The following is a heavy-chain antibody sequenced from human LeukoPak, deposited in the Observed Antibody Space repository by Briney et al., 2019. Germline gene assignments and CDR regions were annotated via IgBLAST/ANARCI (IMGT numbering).Heavy chain of an antibody. V-gene: IGHV4-34*01. CDR2: INHSGST. J-gene: IGHJ6*02. D-gene: IGHD6-13*01. CDR1: GGSISSYY. Sequence: PSETLSLTCTVSGGSISSYYWSWIRQPPGKGLEWIGEINHSGSTNYNPSLKSRVTISVDTSKNQFSLKLSSVTAADTAVYYCARDSPYSSSWYGPRGYYGMDVWGQGTTVTVSS. CDR3: ARDSPYSSSWYGPRGYYGMDV.